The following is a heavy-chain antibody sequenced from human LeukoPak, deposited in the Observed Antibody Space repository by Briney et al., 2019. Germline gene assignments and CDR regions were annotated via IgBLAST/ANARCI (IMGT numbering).Heavy chain of an antibody. Sequence: GGSLRLSCAASGFTFSSYAMSWVRQAPGKGLEWVSVISGSGGSTYYADSVKGRFTISRDNSKNTLYLQMNSLRAEDTAVYYCAKASYYYYGMDVWGQGTTVTVSS. V-gene: IGHV3-23*01. CDR1: GFTFSSYA. J-gene: IGHJ6*02. CDR2: ISGSGGST. CDR3: AKASYYYYGMDV.